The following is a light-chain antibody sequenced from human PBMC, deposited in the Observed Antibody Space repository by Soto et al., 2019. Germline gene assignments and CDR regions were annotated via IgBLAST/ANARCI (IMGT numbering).Light chain of an antibody. V-gene: IGKV4-1*01. Sequence: DIVMTQYPDSLAVSLGERATINCKSSQSGLYSSNNKKYLAWYQLKPRQPPKLLLYWAPTRESGVPDRFSGSGSGTDFTLTISSLQAEDVALYYCQQYYSTPWTFGQGTKVEIK. CDR2: WAP. CDR3: QQYYSTPWT. J-gene: IGKJ1*01. CDR1: QSGLYSSNNKKY.